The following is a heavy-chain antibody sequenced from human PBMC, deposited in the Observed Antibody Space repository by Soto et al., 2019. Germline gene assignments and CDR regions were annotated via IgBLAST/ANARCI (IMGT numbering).Heavy chain of an antibody. CDR3: ARRRGVVQDGMDV. J-gene: IGHJ6*02. CDR2: IYYSGST. V-gene: IGHV4-39*01. D-gene: IGHD3-3*01. Sequence: QLQLQESGPGLVKPSETLSLTCTVSGGSIRSSSSYWDWIRQPPGKGLEWIGSIYYSGSTYYNPSIKSRVIISMDKSKNQFSLNVSSVTAADTAVYYCARRRGVVQDGMDVWGQGPTVIVSS. CDR1: GGSIRSSSSY.